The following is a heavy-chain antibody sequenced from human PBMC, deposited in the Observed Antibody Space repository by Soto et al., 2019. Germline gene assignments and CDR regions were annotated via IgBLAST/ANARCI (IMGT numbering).Heavy chain of an antibody. CDR3: ARRAETNGWNGFGADKYYFDF. J-gene: IGHJ4*02. D-gene: IGHD1-1*01. CDR1: GYTFTSYD. CDR2: MNPNTGNS. V-gene: IGHV1-8*01. Sequence: ASVKVSCKASGYTFTSYDIYWVRQATGQGLEWMGWMNPNTGNSAYAQKFQGRVTVTSDTSINTVYMELSSLRSEDTAVYYCARRAETNGWNGFGADKYYFDFWGQGPMVTVSS.